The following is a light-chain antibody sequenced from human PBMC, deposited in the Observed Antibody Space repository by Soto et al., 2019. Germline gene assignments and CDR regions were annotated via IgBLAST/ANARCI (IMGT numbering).Light chain of an antibody. CDR2: DAS. J-gene: IGKJ1*01. CDR3: QQRGNWPPT. V-gene: IGKV3-11*01. CDR1: QSVNSY. Sequence: EIVLTQSPATLSLSPGDRATLSCRASQSVNSYLAWYQQKPGQAPRLLIYDASNRATGIPARFSGSGSGTDFTLTISSLEPEDFAVYYCQQRGNWPPTFGQGTKVEIK.